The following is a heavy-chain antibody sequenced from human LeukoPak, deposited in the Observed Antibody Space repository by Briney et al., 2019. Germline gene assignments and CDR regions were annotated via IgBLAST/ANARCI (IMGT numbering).Heavy chain of an antibody. J-gene: IGHJ4*02. CDR1: GFVFSNYW. Sequence: GGSLRLSCAASGFVFSNYWMSWVRQAPGKGLEWVANIKPDGTEKYYVDSLKGRFTISRDNAKNSLYLQMDSLRVEDTAVYYCARGGNSSWDYWGQGALVTVSS. D-gene: IGHD6-6*01. CDR2: IKPDGTEK. V-gene: IGHV3-7*01. CDR3: ARGGNSSWDY.